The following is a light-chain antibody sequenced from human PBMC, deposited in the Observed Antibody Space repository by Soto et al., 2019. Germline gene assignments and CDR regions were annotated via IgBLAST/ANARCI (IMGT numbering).Light chain of an antibody. Sequence: QSVLTQSASVSGSPGQSITISCTGTSSDVGSYNLVSWYQQHPGKAPKVMIYEVSKRPSGVSNRFSGSKSGNTASLTISGLQAEDEADYYCCSYAGSSPPYVFGTGTRSPS. J-gene: IGLJ1*01. V-gene: IGLV2-23*02. CDR2: EVS. CDR3: CSYAGSSPPYV. CDR1: SSDVGSYNL.